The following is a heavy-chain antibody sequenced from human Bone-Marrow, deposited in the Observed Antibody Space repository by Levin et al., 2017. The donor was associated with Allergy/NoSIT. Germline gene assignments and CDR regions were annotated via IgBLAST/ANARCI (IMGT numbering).Heavy chain of an antibody. CDR1: GGSLSGDY. CDR3: AWGRSGTVIQGFLVGHAYPSFYMDV. Sequence: SETLSLTCAVYGGSLSGDYWSWIRQSPGKGLEWIGEINHSGRTNYSPSLKSRVTMSVDTSRNQFSLRLSFVTAADTAIYYCAWGRSGTVIQGFLVGHAYPSFYMDVWGKGTTVTVSS. V-gene: IGHV4-34*01. CDR2: INHSGRT. D-gene: IGHD1-26*01. J-gene: IGHJ6*03.